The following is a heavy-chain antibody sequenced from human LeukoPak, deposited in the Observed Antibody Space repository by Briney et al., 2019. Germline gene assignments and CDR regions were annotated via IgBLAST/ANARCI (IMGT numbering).Heavy chain of an antibody. CDR3: ALGKRDLHPAYGSGSYPLDY. V-gene: IGHV4-34*12. D-gene: IGHD3-10*01. CDR1: GGSFSGYY. Sequence: SETLSLTCAVYGGSFSGYYWGWIRQPPGKGLEWIGTIFHSGSTYHNPSLKSRVTISLDTSKNQFSLRLSSLTAADTAVYYCALGKRDLHPAYGSGSYPLDYWGQGTLVTVSS. J-gene: IGHJ4*02. CDR2: IFHSGST.